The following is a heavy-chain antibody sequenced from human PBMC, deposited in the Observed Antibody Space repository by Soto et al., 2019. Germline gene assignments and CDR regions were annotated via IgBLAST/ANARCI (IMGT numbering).Heavy chain of an antibody. V-gene: IGHV3-23*01. Sequence: GGSLRLSCAASGFTVSSKYMSWVRQAPGKGLEWVSTISGSDGSTYYADAVQGRFTISRDDSKNTLSLQMNSLRAEDTAVYYCAKDRFCSGGSCYTDYWGQGTLVTVSS. CDR3: AKDRFCSGGSCYTDY. D-gene: IGHD2-15*01. CDR2: ISGSDGST. CDR1: GFTVSSKY. J-gene: IGHJ4*02.